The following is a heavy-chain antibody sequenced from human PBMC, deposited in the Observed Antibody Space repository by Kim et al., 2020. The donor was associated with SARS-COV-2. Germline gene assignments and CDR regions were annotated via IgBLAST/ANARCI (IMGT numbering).Heavy chain of an antibody. D-gene: IGHD2-15*01. V-gene: IGHV3-30*18. CDR2: ISYDGSNK. CDR1: GFTFSSYG. J-gene: IGHJ6*03. CDR3: AKFGYCSGGSCYSGYYYYMDV. Sequence: GGSLRLSCAASGFTFSSYGMHWVLQAPGKGLEWVAVISYDGSNKYYADSVKGRFTISRDNSKNTLYLQMNSLRAEDTAVYYCAKFGYCSGGSCYSGYYYYMDVWGKGTTVTVSS.